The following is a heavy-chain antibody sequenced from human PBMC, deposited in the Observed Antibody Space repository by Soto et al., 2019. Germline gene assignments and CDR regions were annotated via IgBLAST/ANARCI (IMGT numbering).Heavy chain of an antibody. Sequence: VGSLRLSCAASGFTFSSYSMNWVRQAPGKGLEWVSSISSSSSYIYYADSVKGRFTISRDNAKNSLYLQMNSLRAEDTAVYYCARDRAIAVAGIFWFDPWGQGTLVTVSS. V-gene: IGHV3-21*01. CDR2: ISSSSSYI. J-gene: IGHJ5*02. CDR3: ARDRAIAVAGIFWFDP. CDR1: GFTFSSYS. D-gene: IGHD6-19*01.